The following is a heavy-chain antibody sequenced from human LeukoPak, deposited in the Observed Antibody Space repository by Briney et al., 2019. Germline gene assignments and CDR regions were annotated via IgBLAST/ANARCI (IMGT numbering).Heavy chain of an antibody. D-gene: IGHD4-17*01. Sequence: GGSLRLSCAASGFTFSSYWMSWVRQAPGKGLEWVANIKQDGSEKYYVDSVKGRFTISRDNAKNSLYLQMNSLRAEDTAVYYCATERGVTIHWFDPWGQGTLVTVSS. CDR3: ATERGVTIHWFDP. V-gene: IGHV3-7*04. J-gene: IGHJ5*02. CDR1: GFTFSSYW. CDR2: IKQDGSEK.